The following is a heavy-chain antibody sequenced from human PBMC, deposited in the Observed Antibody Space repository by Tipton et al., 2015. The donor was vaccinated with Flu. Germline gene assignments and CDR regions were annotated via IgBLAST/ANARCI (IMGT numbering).Heavy chain of an antibody. CDR2: IYTSGST. CDR1: GGSISSYY. J-gene: IGHJ6*02. CDR3: ARDSQQLVHRYYYYGMDV. V-gene: IGHV4-4*07. Sequence: TLSLTCTVSGGSISSYYWSWIRQPAGKGLGWIGRIYTSGSTNYNPSLKSRVTMSVDTSKNQFSLKLSSVTAADTAVYYCARDSQQLVHRYYYYGMDVWGQGTTVTVSS. D-gene: IGHD6-13*01.